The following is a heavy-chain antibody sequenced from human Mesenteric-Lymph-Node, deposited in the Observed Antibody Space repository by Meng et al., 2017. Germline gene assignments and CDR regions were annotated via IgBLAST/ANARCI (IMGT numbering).Heavy chain of an antibody. CDR3: ARDISGCYALCAFDI. CDR2: ISSSGTYN. V-gene: IGHV3-21*01. D-gene: IGHD2-2*01. Sequence: GESLKISCEASGFTFSRSSMNWVRQAPGKGLEWVASISSSGTYNFDSDSVKGRFTISRDNAKNSLYLQMNSLRVEDTAVHYCARDISGCYALCAFDIWGQGTMVTVSS. CDR1: GFTFSRSS. J-gene: IGHJ3*02.